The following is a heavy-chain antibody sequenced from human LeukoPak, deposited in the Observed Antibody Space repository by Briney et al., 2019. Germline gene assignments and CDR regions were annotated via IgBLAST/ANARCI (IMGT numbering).Heavy chain of an antibody. V-gene: IGHV4-59*01. CDR2: IYYTGTT. J-gene: IGHJ4*02. Sequence: SETLSLTCTVSGGSISRYYWNWIRQPPGEGLEGLGYIYYTGTTNYNPSLKNRVTMSVDTSKNQFSLKLSSVTTADTAVYYCARTGIWSGYYTFDYWGQGSLVTVSS. D-gene: IGHD3-3*01. CDR3: ARTGIWSGYYTFDY. CDR1: GGSISRYY.